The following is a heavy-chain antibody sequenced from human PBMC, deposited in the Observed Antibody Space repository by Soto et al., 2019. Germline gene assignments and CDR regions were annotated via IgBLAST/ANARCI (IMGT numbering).Heavy chain of an antibody. Sequence: PGGSLILSCAASGFTFSSYAISWVRQAPGKGLEWVSAISGSGGSTYYADSVKGRFTISRDNSKNTLYLQMNSLRAEDTAVYYCAKDTYSSGWWPNYLFYGMDVWGKGTMVTVSS. CDR2: ISGSGGST. D-gene: IGHD6-19*01. CDR1: GFTFSSYA. J-gene: IGHJ6*04. CDR3: AKDTYSSGWWPNYLFYGMDV. V-gene: IGHV3-23*01.